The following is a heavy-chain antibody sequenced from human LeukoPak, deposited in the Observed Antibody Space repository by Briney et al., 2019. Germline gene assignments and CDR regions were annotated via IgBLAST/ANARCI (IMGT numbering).Heavy chain of an antibody. V-gene: IGHV1-18*01. CDR1: GYTFSSYG. J-gene: IGHJ4*02. CDR2: ISGYKGNT. Sequence: ASVKVSCKASGYTFSSYGISWVRQAPGQGLEWMGWISGYKGNTKYAQKVQDRVTMTTDTSTSTAYMELRSLRSDDTAVYYCARDVDSTMVLFDYWGQGTLVTVSS. CDR3: ARDVDSTMVLFDY. D-gene: IGHD4/OR15-4a*01.